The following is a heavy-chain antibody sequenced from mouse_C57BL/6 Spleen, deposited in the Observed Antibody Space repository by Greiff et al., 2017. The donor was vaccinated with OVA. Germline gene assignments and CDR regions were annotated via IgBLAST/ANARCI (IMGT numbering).Heavy chain of an antibody. V-gene: IGHV1-63*01. D-gene: IGHD1-1*01. J-gene: IGHJ3*01. CDR2: IYPGGGYT. CDR1: GYTFTSYW. CDR3: ESEGYYYGTGFAY. Sequence: QVQLQQPGAELVKPGTSVKMSCKASGYTFTSYWIGWAKQRPGHGLEWIGDIYPGGGYTNYNEKFKGKATLTADTSSSTAYMQFSSLTSEDSAIYYCESEGYYYGTGFAYWGQGTLVTVSA.